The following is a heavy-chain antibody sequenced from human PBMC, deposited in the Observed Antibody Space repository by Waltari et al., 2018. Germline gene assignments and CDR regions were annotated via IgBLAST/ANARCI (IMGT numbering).Heavy chain of an antibody. Sequence: QVQLVQSGAEVKKPGASVKVSCKASGYTFTGYYMHWVRQAPGQGLEWMGWINPNSGGTKYAQKFQGRVTMTRDTSISTAYMELSRLRSDDTAVYYCARVPVDCSGGSCRLAAFDYWGQGTLVTVSS. CDR1: GYTFTGYY. CDR2: INPNSGGT. D-gene: IGHD2-15*01. J-gene: IGHJ4*02. CDR3: ARVPVDCSGGSCRLAAFDY. V-gene: IGHV1-2*02.